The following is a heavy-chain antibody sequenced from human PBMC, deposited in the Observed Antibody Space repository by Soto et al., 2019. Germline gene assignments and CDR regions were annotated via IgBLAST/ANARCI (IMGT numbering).Heavy chain of an antibody. CDR2: IYYSGST. V-gene: IGHV4-59*08. Sequence: SETLSLTCTVAGGSISSYYGSWIRQPPGKGLEWIGYIYYSGSTNYNPSLKSRVTILVDTSKNQFSLKLSSVTAADTAVYFCARSNPRYSSPDYWGQRTLVTVSS. CDR1: GGSISSYY. J-gene: IGHJ4*02. CDR3: ARSNPRYSSPDY. D-gene: IGHD6-13*01.